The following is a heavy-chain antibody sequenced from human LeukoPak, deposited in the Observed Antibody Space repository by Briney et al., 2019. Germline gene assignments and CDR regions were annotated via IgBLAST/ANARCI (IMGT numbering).Heavy chain of an antibody. CDR1: GGSISSYY. CDR3: ARCLGELSFDY. V-gene: IGHV4-59*01. CDR2: IYYSGST. D-gene: IGHD3-16*02. J-gene: IGHJ4*02. Sequence: SETLSLTCTVSGGSISSYYWSWIRQPPGKGLEWIGYIYYSGSTNYSPSLKSRVTISVDTSKNQFSLKLSSVTAADTAVYYCARCLGELSFDYCGQGTLVTVSS.